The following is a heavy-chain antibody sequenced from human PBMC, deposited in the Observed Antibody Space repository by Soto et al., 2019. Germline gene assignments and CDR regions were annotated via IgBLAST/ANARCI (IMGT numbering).Heavy chain of an antibody. V-gene: IGHV4-39*01. Sequence: SETLSLTCTVSGGSISSSSYYWGWIRQPPGKGLEWIGSIYYSGSTYYNPSLKSRVTISVDTSKNQFSLKLSSVTAADTAVYYCAGQGDLEWLLDEPMPRDYWGQGTLVTVSS. CDR3: AGQGDLEWLLDEPMPRDY. D-gene: IGHD3-3*01. CDR2: IYYSGST. CDR1: GGSISSSSYY. J-gene: IGHJ4*02.